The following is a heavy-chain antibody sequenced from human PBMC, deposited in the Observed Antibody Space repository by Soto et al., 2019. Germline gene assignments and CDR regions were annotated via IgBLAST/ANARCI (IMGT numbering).Heavy chain of an antibody. CDR2: ISGSGGRT. J-gene: IGHJ4*02. Sequence: GGSLRLSCEASGFPFINFAMNWVRQSPGKGLEWVSSISGSGGRTWYADSVRGRFTISRDNSQNTLYLQMNGLRGEDTAVYYCAKLGFSGTYFHFDYWGQGALVTVSS. CDR3: AKLGFSGTYFHFDY. D-gene: IGHD3-10*01. CDR1: GFPFINFA. V-gene: IGHV3-23*01.